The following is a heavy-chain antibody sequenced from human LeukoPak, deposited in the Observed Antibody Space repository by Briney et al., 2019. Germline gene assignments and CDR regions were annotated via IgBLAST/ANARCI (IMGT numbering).Heavy chain of an antibody. CDR2: VHFNGQT. CDR1: GASVISGHYC. Sequence: SETLSLTCTVSGASVISGHYCWGWVRQPPGKGLEWIASVHFNGQTYSNPSLSGRVTMSIDTSKNQFSLKLTSLTAADTVVYYCAKLPTGFPNWFDPWGQGTLVTVSS. CDR3: AKLPTGFPNWFDP. V-gene: IGHV4-39*01. D-gene: IGHD3-10*01. J-gene: IGHJ5*02.